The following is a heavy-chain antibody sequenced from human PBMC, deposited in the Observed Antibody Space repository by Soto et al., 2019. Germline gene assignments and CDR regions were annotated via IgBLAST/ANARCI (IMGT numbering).Heavy chain of an antibody. V-gene: IGHV3-30*18. Sequence: VQLLESGGGLVQPGGSLRLSCAASGFTFSSYAMTWVRQAPGKGLEWVAVISYDGSNKYYADSVKGRFTISRDNSKNTLYLQMNSLRAEDTAVYYCAKCELTYYYDSSGYYFDYWGQGTLVTVSS. CDR3: AKCELTYYYDSSGYYFDY. D-gene: IGHD3-22*01. J-gene: IGHJ4*02. CDR1: GFTFSSYA. CDR2: ISYDGSNK.